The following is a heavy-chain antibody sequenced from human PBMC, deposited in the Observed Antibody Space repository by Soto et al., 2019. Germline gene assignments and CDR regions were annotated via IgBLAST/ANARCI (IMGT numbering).Heavy chain of an antibody. J-gene: IGHJ2*01. CDR1: GFTFSSYA. CDR3: AKPYCSGGSCYPAYGYFDL. CDR2: ISGSGGST. D-gene: IGHD2-15*01. Sequence: EVQLLESGGGLVQPGGSLSLSCAASGFTFSSYAMSWVRQAPGKGLEWVSAISGSGGSTYYADSVKGRFTISRDNSKNTLYLQMNSLRAEDTAVYYCAKPYCSGGSCYPAYGYFDLWGRGTLVTVSS. V-gene: IGHV3-23*01.